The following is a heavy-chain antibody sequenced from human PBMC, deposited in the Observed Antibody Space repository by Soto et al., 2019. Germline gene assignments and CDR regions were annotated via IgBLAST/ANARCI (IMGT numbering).Heavy chain of an antibody. V-gene: IGHV3-7*01. Sequence: EVQLVESGGGLVQPGGSLRLSCAASGFTFSSHWMSWVRQAPGKGLEWVANIKHDGSEKYYVDSVKGRFTISRDNAKNSLYLQMNSLRAEDTAVYYCARDTGIAVAGEAFDYWGQGTLVTVSS. CDR2: IKHDGSEK. CDR1: GFTFSSHW. CDR3: ARDTGIAVAGEAFDY. J-gene: IGHJ4*02. D-gene: IGHD6-19*01.